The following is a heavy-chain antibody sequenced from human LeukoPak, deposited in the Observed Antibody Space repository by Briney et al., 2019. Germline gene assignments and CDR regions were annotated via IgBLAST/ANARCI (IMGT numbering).Heavy chain of an antibody. V-gene: IGHV3-74*01. Sequence: GESLRLSCVASGITFSSNWHWVRQAPGKGLVWVSRIKSDGSSTSYADSVKGRFTISRDSAKNTLYLQMNSLRVEDTAVYYCAPIGVGYWGQGTLVTVSS. D-gene: IGHD2-8*01. J-gene: IGHJ4*02. CDR2: IKSDGSST. CDR3: APIGVGY. CDR1: GITFSSNW.